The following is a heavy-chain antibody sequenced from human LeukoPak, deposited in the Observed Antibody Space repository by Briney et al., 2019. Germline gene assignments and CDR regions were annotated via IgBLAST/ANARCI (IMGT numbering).Heavy chain of an antibody. V-gene: IGHV4-4*02. CDR2: IYRSGST. Sequence: SGTLSLTCAVSGGSISSTNWWSWVRQSPGKGLEWIGEIYRSGSTNYNPSLKSRVTISLDKSKNQFSLKLSPVTAADTALYYCARDSGNWDIDYWGQGTLVTVSS. D-gene: IGHD7-27*01. CDR3: ARDSGNWDIDY. J-gene: IGHJ4*02. CDR1: GGSISSTNW.